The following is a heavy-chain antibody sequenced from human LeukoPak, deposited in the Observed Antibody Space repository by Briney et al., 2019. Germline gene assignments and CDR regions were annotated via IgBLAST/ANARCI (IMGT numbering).Heavy chain of an antibody. J-gene: IGHJ4*02. CDR3: ARSGATVDQFDY. V-gene: IGHV1-69*06. D-gene: IGHD1-26*01. CDR1: GGTFSSYA. CDR2: IIPIFGTA. Sequence: SVKVSCKASGGTFSSYAISWVRQAPGQGLEWMGGIIPIFGTANYAQKFQGRVTITADKSTSTAYMELSSLRSEDTAVYYCARSGATVDQFDYWGQGTLVTVSS.